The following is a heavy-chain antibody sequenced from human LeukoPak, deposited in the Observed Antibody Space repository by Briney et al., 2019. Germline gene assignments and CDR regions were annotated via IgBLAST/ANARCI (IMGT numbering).Heavy chain of an antibody. CDR3: ARGILTGSYDSVFGIFDY. CDR1: GFTFSSYS. V-gene: IGHV3-21*01. D-gene: IGHD3-16*01. CDR2: ISSSSSYI. J-gene: IGHJ4*02. Sequence: GGSLRLSCAASGFTFSSYSMNWVRQAPGKGLEWVSSISSSSSYIYYADSVKGRFTISRDNAKNSLYLQMNSLRAEDTAVYYCARGILTGSYDSVFGIFDYWGQGTLATVSS.